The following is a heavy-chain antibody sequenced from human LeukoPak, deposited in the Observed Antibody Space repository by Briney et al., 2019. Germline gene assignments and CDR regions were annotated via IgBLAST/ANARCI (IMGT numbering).Heavy chain of an antibody. J-gene: IGHJ4*02. CDR1: GGTFSSYA. Sequence: SVKVSCKASGGTFSSYAISWVRQAPGQGLEWMGGIIPIFGTANYAQKFQGRVTMTTDTSTSTAYMELRSLRSDDTAVYYCARVLQLALFDYWGQGTLVTVSS. D-gene: IGHD5-18*01. V-gene: IGHV1-69*05. CDR3: ARVLQLALFDY. CDR2: IIPIFGTA.